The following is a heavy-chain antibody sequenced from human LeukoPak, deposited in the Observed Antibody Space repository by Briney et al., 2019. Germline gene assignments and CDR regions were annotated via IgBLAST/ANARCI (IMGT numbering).Heavy chain of an antibody. CDR2: IYPGDSDT. V-gene: IGHV5-51*01. CDR1: GYSFTSYW. J-gene: IGHJ6*04. Sequence: GEALKISCKGSGYSFTSYWIGWVRPMPGKGLGWMGIIYPGDSDTRYSPSFQGQVTISADKSISTAYLQWSSLKASDTAMYYCARPDAAGPNGYYYGMDVWGEGTTVTVSS. D-gene: IGHD6-13*01. CDR3: ARPDAAGPNGYYYGMDV.